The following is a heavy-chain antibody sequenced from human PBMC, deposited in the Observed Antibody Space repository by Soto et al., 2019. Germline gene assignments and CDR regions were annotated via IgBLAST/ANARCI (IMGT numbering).Heavy chain of an antibody. CDR2: IYYSGST. CDR3: AGGITGTSFDY. V-gene: IGHV4-59*08. J-gene: IGHJ4*02. D-gene: IGHD1-7*01. CDR1: GGSISSYY. Sequence: NPSETLSLTCTVSGGSISSYYWSWIRQPPGKGLEWIGYIYYSGSTNYNPSLKSRVTISVDTSKNQFSLKLSSVTAADTAVYYCAGGITGTSFDYWGQGTLVTVSS.